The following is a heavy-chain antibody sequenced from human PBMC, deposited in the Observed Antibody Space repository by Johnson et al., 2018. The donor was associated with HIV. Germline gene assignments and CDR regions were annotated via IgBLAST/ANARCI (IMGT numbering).Heavy chain of an antibody. CDR3: ASPYSADAFDI. CDR1: GFTFSDHY. CDR2: SENKANSYTT. D-gene: IGHD5-18*01. V-gene: IGHV3-72*01. J-gene: IGHJ3*02. Sequence: VQLVESGGGFVQPGGSLRLSCSASGFTFSDHYMDWVRQAPGKGLEWVGRSENKANSYTTEYAASVKGRFTISRDDSKNSLYLQMNRLKTEDTAVYYCASPYSADAFDIWGQGTMVTVSS.